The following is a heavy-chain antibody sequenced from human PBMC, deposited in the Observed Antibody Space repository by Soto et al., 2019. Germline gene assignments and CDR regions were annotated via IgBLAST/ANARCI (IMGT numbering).Heavy chain of an antibody. D-gene: IGHD3-22*01. V-gene: IGHV3-21*01. CDR2: ISSSSSYI. J-gene: IGHJ4*02. Sequence: GGSLRLSCAASGFTLSSYSMNWVRQAPGKGLEWVPSISSSSSYIYYGDSVKGRFTISRDNAKNSLYLQMNSLRAEDTATYYCARVHYYDSSGFYLWGQGTLVTVSS. CDR1: GFTLSSYS. CDR3: ARVHYYDSSGFYL.